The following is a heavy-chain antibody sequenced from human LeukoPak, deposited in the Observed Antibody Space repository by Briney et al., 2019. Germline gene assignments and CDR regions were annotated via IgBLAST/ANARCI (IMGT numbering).Heavy chain of an antibody. CDR3: ARDPSRGCNYYSYMDV. CDR1: GFSFSNYA. J-gene: IGHJ6*03. V-gene: IGHV3-48*01. D-gene: IGHD6-13*01. CDR2: ISGSSAAI. Sequence: AGGSLRLSCAASGFSFSNYAMNWVRQAPGKGLERVSYISGSSAAIYYADSVEGRFTISRDKAKNSLYLQMNSLRAEDTAVYYCARDPSRGCNYYSYMDVWGKGTTVTVSS.